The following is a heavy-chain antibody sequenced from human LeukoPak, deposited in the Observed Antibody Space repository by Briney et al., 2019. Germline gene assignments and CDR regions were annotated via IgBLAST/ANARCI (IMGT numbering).Heavy chain of an antibody. J-gene: IGHJ4*02. CDR2: IIPIFGTA. D-gene: IGHD3-22*01. CDR1: GGTFSSYA. V-gene: IGHV1-69*13. CDR3: ARDRGGVYDSSSAHFDY. Sequence: SVKVSCKASGGTFSSYAISWVRQAPGQGLEWMGGIIPIFGTANYAQKFQGRVTITADESTSTAYMELSSLRSEDTAVYYCARDRGGVYDSSSAHFDYWGQGTLVTVSS.